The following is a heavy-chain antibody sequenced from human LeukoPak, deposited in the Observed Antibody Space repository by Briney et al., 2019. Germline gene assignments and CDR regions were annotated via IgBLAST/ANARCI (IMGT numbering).Heavy chain of an antibody. CDR2: IHHIGST. Sequence: SDTLSLTCTVSGDSSSGHSYFWGWIRQPPGKGLEWVGNIHHIGSTYYNPSLKSRVAMSVDTSKNQFSLKLSSVAAADTAVYYCARIIVGALDYWGQGTLVTVSS. CDR3: ARIIVGALDY. D-gene: IGHD1-26*01. V-gene: IGHV4-39*01. J-gene: IGHJ4*02. CDR1: GDSSSGHSYF.